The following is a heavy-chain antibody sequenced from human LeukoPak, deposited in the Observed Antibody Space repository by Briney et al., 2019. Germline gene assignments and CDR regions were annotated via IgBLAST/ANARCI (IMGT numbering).Heavy chain of an antibody. CDR3: ARDFIHRSGEAGY. CDR1: GFTFSASY. D-gene: IGHD3-22*01. Sequence: GGTLRLSCAASGFTFSASYTSWIRQAPGKGLECVSYISTGSSSTKYADSVRGRFTISRDNAKNSLYLQMNSLRAEDTAVYYCARDFIHRSGEAGYWGQGTLVTVSS. J-gene: IGHJ4*02. CDR2: ISTGSSST. V-gene: IGHV3-11*05.